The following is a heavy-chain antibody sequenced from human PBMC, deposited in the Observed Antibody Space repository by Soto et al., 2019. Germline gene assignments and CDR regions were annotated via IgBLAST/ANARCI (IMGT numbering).Heavy chain of an antibody. D-gene: IGHD2-2*01. CDR2: INPNSGGT. J-gene: IGHJ4*02. CDR3: ASYCSSTSCNSDY. CDR1: GYTFTTYD. Sequence: ASVKVSCKASGYTFTTYDMHWVRQAPGQGLEWMGRINPNSGGTNYAQKFQGRVTMTRDTSISTAYMELSRLRSDDTAVYYCASYCSSTSCNSDYWGQGTLVTVSS. V-gene: IGHV1-2*02.